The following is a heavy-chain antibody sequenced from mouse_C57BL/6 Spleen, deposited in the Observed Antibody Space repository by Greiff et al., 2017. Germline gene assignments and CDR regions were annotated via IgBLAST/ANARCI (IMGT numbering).Heavy chain of an antibody. D-gene: IGHD1-1*01. J-gene: IGHJ4*01. Sequence: DVKLVESGGGLVQPGGSMKLSCAASGFTFSDAWMAWVRQSPEKGLEWVAEIRNKANNHATYYAESVKGRFTISRDDSKSSVYLQMNSLRAEDTGMYYCTRRPLITTVVATGSYAMDYWGQGTSVTVSS. CDR2: IRNKANNHAT. CDR1: GFTFSDAW. CDR3: TRRPLITTVVATGSYAMDY. V-gene: IGHV6-6*01.